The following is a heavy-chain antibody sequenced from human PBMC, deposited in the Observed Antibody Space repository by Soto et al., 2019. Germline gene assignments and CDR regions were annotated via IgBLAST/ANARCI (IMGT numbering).Heavy chain of an antibody. CDR1: GYTFTSYY. V-gene: IGHV1-46*01. D-gene: IGHD2-21*01. CDR2: INPSGGST. Sequence: QVQLVQSGAEVKKPGASVKVSCKASGYTFTSYYMHWVRQAPGQGLEWMGIINPSGGSTSYAQKFQGRVTMTRDTSTSTVYMELSRLRSEDTAVYYCAIVVVNATATRGAFDIWVQGTMVTVSS. J-gene: IGHJ3*02. CDR3: AIVVVNATATRGAFDI.